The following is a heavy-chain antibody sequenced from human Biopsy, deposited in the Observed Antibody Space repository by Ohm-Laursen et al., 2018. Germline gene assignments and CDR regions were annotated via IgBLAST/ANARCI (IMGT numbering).Heavy chain of an antibody. V-gene: IGHV1-69*06. Sequence: ASVKVSCKAPGGTFSRYGINWVRQAPGQGLEWLGGNIPILGTGNYAQKFQGRVTVAAGTSTSTATMELRSLRSDDTAVYYCATKLTGYFHHWGQGTLVTVSS. CDR3: ATKLTGYFHH. CDR1: GGTFSRYG. CDR2: NIPILGTG. J-gene: IGHJ1*01. D-gene: IGHD3-9*01.